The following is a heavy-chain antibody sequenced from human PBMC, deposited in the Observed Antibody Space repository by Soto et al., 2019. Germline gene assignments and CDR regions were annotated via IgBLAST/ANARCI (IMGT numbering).Heavy chain of an antibody. J-gene: IGHJ5*02. D-gene: IGHD3-3*02. CDR1: GFTVSTNY. CDR2: IFPNGNA. CDR3: SRDLDSIS. Sequence: ELQLMQSGGGLVQPGGSLRLSCAASGFTVSTNYMTWVRQAPGRGLEWVSLIFPNGNAYYADSVKGRFTISRDNTKNTLYLQMNSLRVEDTAVYYCSRDLDSISWGQGTLVTVSS. V-gene: IGHV3-66*01.